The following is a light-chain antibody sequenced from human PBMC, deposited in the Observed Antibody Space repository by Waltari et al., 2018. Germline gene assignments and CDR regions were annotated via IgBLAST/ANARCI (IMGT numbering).Light chain of an antibody. Sequence: SYALTQPPSVSVSPGQTASITCSGDKLGKKYVFWYRQKTGQSPVLVMYEDNRRPSGIPERVSGSNSGNTATLTISETQVMDDAYYYCQVWDSSTDVVFGGGTKLTVL. CDR3: QVWDSSTDVV. J-gene: IGLJ2*01. V-gene: IGLV3-1*01. CDR1: KLGKKY. CDR2: EDN.